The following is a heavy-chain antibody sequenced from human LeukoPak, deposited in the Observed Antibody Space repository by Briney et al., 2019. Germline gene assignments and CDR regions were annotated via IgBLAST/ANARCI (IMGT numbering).Heavy chain of an antibody. V-gene: IGHV3-11*05. CDR1: GITFSDFY. CDR3: ARGYCRGGTCSNSF. Sequence: GGSLRLSCAASGITFSDFYMSWIRQAPGRGLEWVSYISSGSSYTNYADSVKGRFTISRDNAKNSLYLQMNSLRDDDTAVYYCARGYCRGGTCSNSFWGQGTLVTVSS. J-gene: IGHJ4*02. CDR2: ISSGSSYT. D-gene: IGHD2-15*01.